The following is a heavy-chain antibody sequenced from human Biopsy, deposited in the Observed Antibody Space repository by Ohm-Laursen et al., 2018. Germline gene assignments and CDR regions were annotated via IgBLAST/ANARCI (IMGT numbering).Heavy chain of an antibody. CDR3: VRGYSSSWSGYLDH. CDR1: GFTFDDHV. CDR2: ISWDGGSE. D-gene: IGHD3-3*01. Sequence: SLRLSCAASGFTFDDHVMHWVRQAPGKGLEWVSGISWDGGSEGYADSVKGRFTISTDNAKNSLFLQMNSLTTEDTALYYCVRGYSSSWSGYLDHWGQGTLATVSS. V-gene: IGHV3-9*01. J-gene: IGHJ4*02.